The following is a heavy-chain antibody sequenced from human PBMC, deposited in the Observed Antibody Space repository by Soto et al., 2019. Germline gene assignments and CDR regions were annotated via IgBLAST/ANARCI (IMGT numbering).Heavy chain of an antibody. CDR1: GGTFSSYS. CDR3: ARYGGRDSGGIDY. J-gene: IGHJ4*02. V-gene: IGHV1-69*01. Sequence: QVQLVQSGAEVKKPGSSVKVSCKASGGTFSSYSINWVRQAPGQGLEWMGEIIPICGTANYAQKFQGRVTITSDETTSTADVEVSSLRSGDTAVEYCARYGGRDSGGIDYWGQGTLVTVSS. D-gene: IGHD1-26*01. CDR2: IIPICGTA.